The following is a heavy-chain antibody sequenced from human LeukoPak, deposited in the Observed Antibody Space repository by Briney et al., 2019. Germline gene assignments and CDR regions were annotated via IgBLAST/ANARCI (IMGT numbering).Heavy chain of an antibody. D-gene: IGHD3-10*01. V-gene: IGHV1-2*06. J-gene: IGHJ5*02. CDR3: ASAYRNYGSGSYYNGFDP. CDR1: GYTFTGYY. CDR2: INPHSGGT. Sequence: GASVKVSCKASGYTFTGYYMHWVRQAPGQGLEWMRRINPHSGGTNYAQKFQGRVTMTRDTSIRTAYMELSRLRSDDTAVYYCASAYRNYGSGSYYNGFDPWGQGTLVTVSS.